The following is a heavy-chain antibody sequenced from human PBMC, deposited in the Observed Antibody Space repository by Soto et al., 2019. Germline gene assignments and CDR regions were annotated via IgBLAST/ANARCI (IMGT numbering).Heavy chain of an antibody. Sequence: EVQLLESGGGLVQPGESLRLSCAASGFTFNNYAMTWFRQAPGKGLEWVSGITGSSETTSYADSVKGRFTISRDNSKNTVSLQMNGLRAEDSAVYYCARDCARTFCSVWKLWGQGTLVTVSP. V-gene: IGHV3-23*01. J-gene: IGHJ4*02. CDR1: GFTFNNYA. CDR2: ITGSSETT. D-gene: IGHD1-1*01. CDR3: ARDCARTFCSVWKL.